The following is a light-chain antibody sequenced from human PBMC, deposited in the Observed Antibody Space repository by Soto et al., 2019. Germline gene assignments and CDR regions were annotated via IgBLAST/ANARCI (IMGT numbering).Light chain of an antibody. J-gene: IGKJ1*01. V-gene: IGKV3-15*01. CDR2: GAS. CDR3: QQYNNWPT. Sequence: EIVMTQSPATLSVSPGERATLSCRASQSVSSNLAWYQQKPGQAPRLLIYGASTRATGVPARFSGIGSGTEFTLTISSLQSEAFAVYFCQQYNNWPTFGQGTKVEIK. CDR1: QSVSSN.